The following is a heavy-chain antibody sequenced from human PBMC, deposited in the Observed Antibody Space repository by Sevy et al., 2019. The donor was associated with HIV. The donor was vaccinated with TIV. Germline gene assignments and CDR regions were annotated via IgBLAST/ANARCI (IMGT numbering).Heavy chain of an antibody. CDR1: GYTFTKYY. CDR3: ARGSSGSQPFDY. V-gene: IGHV1-46*01. J-gene: IGHJ4*02. D-gene: IGHD5-12*01. Sequence: ASVKVSCEASGYTFTKYYMHWVRQAPGQGLEWMGIINPNDGGTTYAQKFQGRVTRTRDTSTTTVYMELTSLGSEDTAVYSCARGSSGSQPFDYWGQGTLVTVSS. CDR2: INPNDGGT.